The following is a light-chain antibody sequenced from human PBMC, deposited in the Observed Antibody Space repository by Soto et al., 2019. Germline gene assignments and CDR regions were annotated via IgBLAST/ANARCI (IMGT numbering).Light chain of an antibody. CDR3: QQYGSLSWT. V-gene: IGKV3-20*01. CDR2: GAS. CDR1: QNVDTKY. J-gene: IGKJ1*01. Sequence: PGERATLSCRATQNVDTKYLAWYHFKPGPAPRVVIFGASGRATGIPDRLSGSGSATDFTLTISRLEPEDFAVYYFQQYGSLSWTFGQGTKVDIK.